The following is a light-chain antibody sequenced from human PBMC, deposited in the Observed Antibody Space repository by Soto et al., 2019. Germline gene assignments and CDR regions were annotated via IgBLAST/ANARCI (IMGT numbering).Light chain of an antibody. V-gene: IGLV1-51*01. CDR3: GTWDTSLFVWM. J-gene: IGLJ3*02. Sequence: QSVLTQPPSVSAAPGQKVIISCSGSNSNIGKNFVSWYQHFPGTAPKLIIYDNNKRPAGIPDRFSGSRSGTSATLGITGLQTGDEADYYCGTWDTSLFVWMFGGGTKLTVL. CDR2: DNN. CDR1: NSNIGKNF.